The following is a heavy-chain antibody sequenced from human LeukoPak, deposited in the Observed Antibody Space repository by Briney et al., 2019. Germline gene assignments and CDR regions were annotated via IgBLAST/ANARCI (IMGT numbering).Heavy chain of an antibody. CDR2: IYPGDSDT. D-gene: IGHD3-22*01. Sequence: GESLEISCKGSGYSFASYYIGWVRQMPGKGLEWMGIIYPGDSDTKYSPSFQGQVTISADKSISTAYLQWSSLKASDTAMYYCVSSYDSSGSDLDAFDIWGQGAMVTVSS. CDR3: VSSYDSSGSDLDAFDI. J-gene: IGHJ3*02. V-gene: IGHV5-51*01. CDR1: GYSFASYY.